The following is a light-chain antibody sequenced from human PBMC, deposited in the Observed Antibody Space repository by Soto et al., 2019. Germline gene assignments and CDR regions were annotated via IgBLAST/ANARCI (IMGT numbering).Light chain of an antibody. J-gene: IGKJ5*01. CDR3: QQRNVWPPIT. Sequence: VFATSPSTLSLYPEERATLSYRASLSIRSSLAWYQQNPGQAPRLGICDPSSRANGVPARFGGSWSGTDFTLTINVLEPEDFAVYYCQQRNVWPPITFAQGTRLEIK. V-gene: IGKV3-11*01. CDR2: DPS. CDR1: LSIRSS.